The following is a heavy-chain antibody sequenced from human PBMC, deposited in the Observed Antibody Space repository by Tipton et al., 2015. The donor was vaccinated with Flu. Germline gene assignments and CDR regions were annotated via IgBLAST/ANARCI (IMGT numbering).Heavy chain of an antibody. J-gene: IGHJ5*02. D-gene: IGHD4-11*01. V-gene: IGHV4-38-2*01. CDR3: ARRDYSNYVSDPKSWFDP. Sequence: TLSLTCAVSGDSVSSDYFWYWIRQPPGKGLEWIGTVSRSGSAIYNPSLKSRVTISIDTSKNQFSLKMKSVTATDMAVYYCARRDYSNYVSDPKSWFDPWGQGTLVAVSS. CDR1: GDSVSSDYF. CDR2: VSRSGSA.